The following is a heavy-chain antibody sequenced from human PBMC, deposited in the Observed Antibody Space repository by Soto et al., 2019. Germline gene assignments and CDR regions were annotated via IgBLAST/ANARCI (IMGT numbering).Heavy chain of an antibody. J-gene: IGHJ6*02. V-gene: IGHV1-18*01. CDR3: AREGYYDSSGYQYGMDV. CDR2: ISAYNGNT. CDR1: GYTFTSYG. D-gene: IGHD3-22*01. Sequence: QVQLVQSGAEVKKPGASVKVSCKASGYTFTSYGISWVRQAPGQGLEWMGWISAYNGNTNYAQKLQGRVTMTTDTSTSEAYMELRSLRSDDTAVYYCAREGYYDSSGYQYGMDVWGQGTTVTVSS.